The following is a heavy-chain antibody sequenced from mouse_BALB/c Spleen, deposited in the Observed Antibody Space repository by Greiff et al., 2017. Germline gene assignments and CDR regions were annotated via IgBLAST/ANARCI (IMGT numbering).Heavy chain of an antibody. CDR3: ARWEGWLLHSDV. CDR1: GYTFTSYW. V-gene: IGHV1-87*01. Sequence: VQLQQSGAELARPGASVKLSCKASGYTFTSYWMQWVKQRPGQGLEWIGAIYPGDGDTRYTQKFKGKATLTADKSSSTAYMQLSSLASEDSAVYYCARWEGWLLHSDVWGAGTTVTVSS. CDR2: IYPGDGDT. D-gene: IGHD2-3*01. J-gene: IGHJ1*01.